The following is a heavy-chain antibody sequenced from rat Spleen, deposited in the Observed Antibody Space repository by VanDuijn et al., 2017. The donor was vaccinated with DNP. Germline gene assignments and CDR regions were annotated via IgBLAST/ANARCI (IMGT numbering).Heavy chain of an antibody. CDR3: ASPGY. Sequence: EVQLVESGGGLVQPGRSLKVSCAASGFTFSTAWMYWYRQFPDKRLEWVARIKAKSNNYATDYTESVKGRFTISRDDSKSTIYLQMNNLEEEDTAIYYCASPGYWGQGVMVTVSS. CDR2: IKAKSNNYAT. D-gene: IGHD3-8*01. CDR1: GFTFSTAW. V-gene: IGHV6-6*01. J-gene: IGHJ2*01.